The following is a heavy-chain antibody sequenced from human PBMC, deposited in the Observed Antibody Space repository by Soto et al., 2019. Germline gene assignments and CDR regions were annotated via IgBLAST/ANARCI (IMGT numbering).Heavy chain of an antibody. V-gene: IGHV4-59*01. CDR1: GGSISSYY. J-gene: IGHJ5*02. CDR3: ARVFTDYYDSSGYYHNPHWCDP. Sequence: SETLSLTCTVSGGSISSYYWSWIRHPPGQGLEWLGNIYYSRSTTYNPSLKSRVTISVDTSKNQFSLQLSSVTAADPAVYYCARVFTDYYDSSGYYHNPHWCDPWGQGTLVTVSS. D-gene: IGHD3-22*01. CDR2: IYYSRST.